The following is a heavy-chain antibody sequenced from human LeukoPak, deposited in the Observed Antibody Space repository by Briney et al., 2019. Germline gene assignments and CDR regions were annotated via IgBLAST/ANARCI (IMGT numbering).Heavy chain of an antibody. CDR2: IFYSGSS. Sequence: SETLSLTCTVSGASISNYYWTWIRQPPGKGLEWIGYIFYSGSSNYNPSLKSRVTISVDTSKNQFSLKLSSVTAADTAVYYCARRYCSGGICYSSFDYWGQGTLVTVSS. CDR1: GASISNYY. D-gene: IGHD2-15*01. CDR3: ARRYCSGGICYSSFDY. V-gene: IGHV4-59*08. J-gene: IGHJ4*02.